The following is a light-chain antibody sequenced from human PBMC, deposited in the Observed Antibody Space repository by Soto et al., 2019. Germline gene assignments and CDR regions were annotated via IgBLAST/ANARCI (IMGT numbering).Light chain of an antibody. Sequence: DIQMTQSPSSVSASVGDRVTITCRASQGISSWLVWYQQKPGKAPKLLIYAASSLQSGVPSRFSGSGSGTDFTLTISSLQPEDFATYYCQQANSFPLPFGGGTKVEIK. CDR1: QGISSW. V-gene: IGKV1-12*01. J-gene: IGKJ4*01. CDR2: AAS. CDR3: QQANSFPLP.